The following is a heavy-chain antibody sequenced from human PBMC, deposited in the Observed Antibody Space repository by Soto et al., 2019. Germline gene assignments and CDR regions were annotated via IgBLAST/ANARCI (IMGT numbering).Heavy chain of an antibody. CDR3: AREVTSPATSDAFDI. Sequence: QVQLQESGPGLVKPSQTLSVTCTVSGGSLSSDNFFWSWVRQHPETGLEWVGYIYHTGAAYYNPSRKSRLTISLDTSKNRFSLSLISVTAADTAVYYCAREVTSPATSDAFDIWGQGTMVTVSS. CDR1: GGSLSSDNFF. CDR2: IYHTGAA. J-gene: IGHJ3*02. V-gene: IGHV4-31*03. D-gene: IGHD1-26*01.